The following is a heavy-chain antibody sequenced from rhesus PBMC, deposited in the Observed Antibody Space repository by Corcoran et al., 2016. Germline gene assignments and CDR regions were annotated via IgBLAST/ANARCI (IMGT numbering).Heavy chain of an antibody. Sequence: QVQLQESGPGLVKPSEPLPLTCAVSGASISSNYWSWIRQAPGKGLEWIGRIYGSGGSTDYNPSLKSRVTISIDTSKNQFSLKLSSVTAADTAVYYCAREGYSSRLDYWGQGVLVTVSS. D-gene: IGHD6-19*01. V-gene: IGHV4S2*01. J-gene: IGHJ4*01. CDR1: GASISSNY. CDR2: IYGSGGST. CDR3: AREGYSSRLDY.